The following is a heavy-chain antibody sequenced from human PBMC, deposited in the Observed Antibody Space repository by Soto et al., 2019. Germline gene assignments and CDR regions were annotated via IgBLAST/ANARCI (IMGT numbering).Heavy chain of an antibody. J-gene: IGHJ4*02. Sequence: SVKVSCKASGCTFSNFVLSWVRQAPGQGLEWMGGNIPIFGTANYAQKFQGRVTIIADESTGTTYMELTSLRSEDTAVYYCASAPILVGETTYENYFDYWGQGPLVTVSS. D-gene: IGHD2-21*01. V-gene: IGHV1-69*13. CDR2: NIPIFGTA. CDR1: GCTFSNFV. CDR3: ASAPILVGETTYENYFDY.